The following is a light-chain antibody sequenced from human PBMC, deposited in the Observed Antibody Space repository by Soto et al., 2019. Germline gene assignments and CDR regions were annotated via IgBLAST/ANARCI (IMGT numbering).Light chain of an antibody. V-gene: IGKV3-15*01. CDR3: QQYNNWPRT. CDR1: QSVSNN. CDR2: GAS. Sequence: EIVLTQSPGTLSLSPGERATLSCRASQSVSNNYLAWYQQKPGQAPRLLIYGASTRATDIPDRFSGSGSGTEFTLTISSLQSEDLAVYYCQQYNNWPRTFGQGTRLEI. J-gene: IGKJ5*01.